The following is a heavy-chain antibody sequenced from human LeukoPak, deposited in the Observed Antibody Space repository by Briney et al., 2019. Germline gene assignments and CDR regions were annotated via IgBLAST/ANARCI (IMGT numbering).Heavy chain of an antibody. CDR3: ARDFKYSYGYFGAFDI. D-gene: IGHD5-18*01. CDR2: INPSGGST. J-gene: IGHJ3*02. V-gene: IGHV1-46*01. CDR1: GYTFTSYY. Sequence: GASVKVSCKASGYTFTSYYMHWVRQAPGQGLEWMGIINPSGGSTSYAQKFQGRVTMTRDMSTSTVYMELSSLRSEDTAVYYCARDFKYSYGYFGAFDIWGQGTMVTVSS.